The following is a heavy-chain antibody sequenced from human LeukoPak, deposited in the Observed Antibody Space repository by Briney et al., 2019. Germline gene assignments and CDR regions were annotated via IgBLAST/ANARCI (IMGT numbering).Heavy chain of an antibody. CDR2: ISAYNGNT. J-gene: IGHJ3*02. V-gene: IGHV1-18*01. CDR3: ARDTAMVYRAFDI. D-gene: IGHD5-18*01. Sequence: ASVKVSCKASGYTFTSYGISWVRQAPGQGLEWMGWISAYNGNTNYAQKLQGRVTMTTDTSTSTACMELRSLRSDDTAVYCCARDTAMVYRAFDIWGQGTMVTVSS. CDR1: GYTFTSYG.